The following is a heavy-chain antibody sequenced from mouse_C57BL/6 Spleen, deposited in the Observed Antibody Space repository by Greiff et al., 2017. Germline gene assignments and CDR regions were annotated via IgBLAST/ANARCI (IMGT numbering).Heavy chain of an antibody. J-gene: IGHJ2*01. V-gene: IGHV1-52*01. Sequence: QVQLQQPGAELVRPGSSVKLSCKASGYTFTSYWLHWVKQRPIQGLEWIGNIAPSDSETHYNQKFKDKATLTVDKSSSTAYMQLSSLTSEDSAVYYCARDPHYYGSSSYFDYWGQGTTLTVSS. CDR2: IAPSDSET. D-gene: IGHD1-1*01. CDR3: ARDPHYYGSSSYFDY. CDR1: GYTFTSYW.